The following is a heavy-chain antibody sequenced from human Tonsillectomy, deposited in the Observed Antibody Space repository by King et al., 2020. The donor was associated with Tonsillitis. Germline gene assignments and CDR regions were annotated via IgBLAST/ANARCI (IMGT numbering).Heavy chain of an antibody. V-gene: IGHV1-46*01. CDR1: GYTFTSHY. CDR2: INPSGGLT. J-gene: IGHJ4*02. CDR3: ARSPSTTYLDY. Sequence: VQLVQSGAEVKKPGASMKVSCKASGYTFTSHYIHWVRQAPGQGLEWMGIINPSGGLTSNAQNFQGRVHLTRDTSTATVYMDLTSLSSENTAVYYCARSPSTTYLDYWGQGTLVTVSS. D-gene: IGHD1-14*01.